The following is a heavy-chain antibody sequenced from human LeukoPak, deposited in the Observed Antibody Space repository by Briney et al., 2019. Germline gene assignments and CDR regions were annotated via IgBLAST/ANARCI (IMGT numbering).Heavy chain of an antibody. J-gene: IGHJ6*03. Sequence: PGGSLRLSCAASGFTFSSYGMHWVRQAPGKGLEWVAVIWYDGINKYYADSVKGRFTISRDNSKNTLYLQMNSLRAEDTAVYYCAKDTGKYYYYMDVWGKGTTVTASS. V-gene: IGHV3-33*06. CDR2: IWYDGINK. CDR3: AKDTGKYYYYMDV. D-gene: IGHD1-14*01. CDR1: GFTFSSYG.